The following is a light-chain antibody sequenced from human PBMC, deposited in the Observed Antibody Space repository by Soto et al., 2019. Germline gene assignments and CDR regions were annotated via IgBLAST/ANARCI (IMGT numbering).Light chain of an antibody. CDR2: GAS. CDR3: QLYESSPT. J-gene: IGKJ1*01. Sequence: ETVLTHSPGTLSLSAGERATLSCRASQSVASGCLVWYQQKPGQTPTVLIYGASTRAAGIPDRFSGSGSGTDFTLTISRLEPEDFAVYYCQLYESSPTFGQGTKVDIK. CDR1: QSVASGC. V-gene: IGKV3-20*01.